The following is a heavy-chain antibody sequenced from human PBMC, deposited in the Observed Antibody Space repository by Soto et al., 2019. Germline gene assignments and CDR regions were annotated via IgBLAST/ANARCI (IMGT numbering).Heavy chain of an antibody. J-gene: IGHJ4*02. V-gene: IGHV4-39*02. Sequence: SETLSLTCTVSGDSVSSSTFQWGWVRQPPGKRLEWIGWIHNSGSTSYDPSLESRVTMFKDTSRNHFSLNLNFVSAADTAVYYCARYILGTMFDNWGQGALVTVSS. D-gene: IGHD5-12*01. CDR3: ARYILGTMFDN. CDR1: GDSVSSSTFQ. CDR2: IHNSGST.